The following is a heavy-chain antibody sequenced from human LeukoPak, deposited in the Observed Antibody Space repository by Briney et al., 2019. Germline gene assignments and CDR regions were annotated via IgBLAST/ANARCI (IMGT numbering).Heavy chain of an antibody. V-gene: IGHV4-4*09. D-gene: IGHD6-19*01. CDR1: GGSVSSYY. CDR2: IYSSENT. Sequence: SETLSLTCTVSGGSVSSYYWSWIRQPPGKGLEWIGYIYSSENTKYNSSLESRVPMSVDTSKNQFFLKLSSVTAADTAVYYCARFHSGPSGWYVLWYFDLWGRGTLVTVSS. J-gene: IGHJ2*01. CDR3: ARFHSGPSGWYVLWYFDL.